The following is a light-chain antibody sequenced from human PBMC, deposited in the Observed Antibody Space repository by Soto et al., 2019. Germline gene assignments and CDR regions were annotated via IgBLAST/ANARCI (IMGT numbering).Light chain of an antibody. CDR3: QQYTDWPIT. Sequence: EVVMTKSPATLSVSPGDRATLSCRASQSINSNLAWYQQQPGQAPKLLIYAASTSATGVPDRFSGSGVGTDFTLSLTGLQSDDFAVYLCQQYTDWPITFGHGTRLEIK. CDR1: QSINSN. V-gene: IGKV3-15*01. CDR2: AAS. J-gene: IGKJ5*01.